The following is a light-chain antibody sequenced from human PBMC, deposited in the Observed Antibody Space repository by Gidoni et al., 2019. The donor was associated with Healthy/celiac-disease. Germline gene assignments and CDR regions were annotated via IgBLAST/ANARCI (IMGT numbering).Light chain of an antibody. CDR3: QQYNSYSRGT. CDR1: QSISSW. Sequence: DIQMTQSPSTLSASVGDRVTITCRASQSISSWLAWYQQKPGKAPKLLIYKASSLESGVPSRFSGSGSGTEFTLPISSLQHDDFATYYCQQYNSYSRGTFGQGTKVEIK. J-gene: IGKJ1*01. CDR2: KAS. V-gene: IGKV1-5*03.